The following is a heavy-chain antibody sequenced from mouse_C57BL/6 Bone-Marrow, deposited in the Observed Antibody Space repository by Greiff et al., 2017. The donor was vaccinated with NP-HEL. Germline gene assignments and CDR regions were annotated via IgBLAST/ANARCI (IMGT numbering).Heavy chain of an antibody. CDR2: IDPSDSYT. Sequence: QVQLQQPGAELVMPGASVKLSCKASGYTFTSYWMHWVKQRPGQGLEWIGEIDPSDSYTNYNQKFKGKSTLTVDKSSSTAYMQLSSLTSEDSAVYYCAGHYSNYVGWYLDVWGTGTTVTVSS. J-gene: IGHJ1*03. CDR1: GYTFTSYW. CDR3: AGHYSNYVGWYLDV. D-gene: IGHD2-5*01. V-gene: IGHV1-69*01.